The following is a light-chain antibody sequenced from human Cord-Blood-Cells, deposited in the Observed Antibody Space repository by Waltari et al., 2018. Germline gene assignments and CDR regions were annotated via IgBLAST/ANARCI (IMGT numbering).Light chain of an antibody. Sequence: QSALTQPPSASWSPGQSVTISCTGTSSDVGGYNYVPWYQQHPGKAPKLMIYEVSKRPSGVPDRFSGSKSGNTASLTVSGLQAEDEADYYCSSYAGSNNLVFGGGTKLTVL. V-gene: IGLV2-8*01. CDR3: SSYAGSNNLV. J-gene: IGLJ2*01. CDR1: SSDVGGYNY. CDR2: EVS.